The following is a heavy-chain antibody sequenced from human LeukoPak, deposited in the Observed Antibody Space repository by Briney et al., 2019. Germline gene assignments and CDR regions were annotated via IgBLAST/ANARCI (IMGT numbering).Heavy chain of an antibody. V-gene: IGHV4-59*01. Sequence: SETLSLTCTVSGGSISSYYWNWIRQPPGKGLEWIGYIFYSGTTNYNPSLKSRVSMSVDTSKNQFSLKMSSVTAADTAVYYCARGIRGAADYWGQGTLVTVSS. CDR1: GGSISSYY. CDR3: ARGIRGAADY. CDR2: IFYSGTT. D-gene: IGHD3-16*01. J-gene: IGHJ4*02.